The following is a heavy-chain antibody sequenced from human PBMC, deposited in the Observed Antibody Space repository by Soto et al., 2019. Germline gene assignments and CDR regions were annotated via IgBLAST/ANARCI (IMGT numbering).Heavy chain of an antibody. CDR2: IYHSGST. D-gene: IGHD4-17*01. V-gene: IGHV4-30-2*01. Sequence: PSETLSLTCAVSGGSISSGCDSCNWIRQPPGKGLEWIGYIYHSGSTYYNPSLKSRVTISVDRSKNQFSLKLSSVTAADTAVYYCARGMTTVTTFDYWGQGTLVTVSS. CDR3: ARGMTTVTTFDY. J-gene: IGHJ4*02. CDR1: GGSISSGCDS.